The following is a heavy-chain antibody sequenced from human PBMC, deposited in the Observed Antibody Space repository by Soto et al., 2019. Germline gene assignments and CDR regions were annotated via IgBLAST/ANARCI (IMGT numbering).Heavy chain of an antibody. CDR2: INAGNGHT. D-gene: IGHD3-22*01. V-gene: IGHV1-3*01. J-gene: IGHJ4*02. CDR3: AINRDYYDSRTFDH. CDR1: GYTFTSYA. Sequence: QVQLVQSGAAVKKPGASVKVSCKASGYTFTSYAMHWVRQAPGQRLEWMGWINAGNGHTKYSQTFQGRVTITRDTSASTAYMELSSLRSEDTAVYYCAINRDYYDSRTFDHWGQGTLVTVSS.